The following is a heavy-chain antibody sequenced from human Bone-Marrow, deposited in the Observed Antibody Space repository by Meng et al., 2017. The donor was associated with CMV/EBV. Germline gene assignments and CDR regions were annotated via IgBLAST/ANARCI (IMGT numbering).Heavy chain of an antibody. J-gene: IGHJ4*02. D-gene: IGHD1-7*01. Sequence: GGSLRLSCAASGFTFSSYAMHWVRQAPGKGLEWVAVISYDGSNKYYADSVKGRFTISRDNSKNTLYLRMNSLRAEDTAVYYCARDSSNWNSACVDYWGQGTLVTVSS. CDR1: GFTFSSYA. CDR3: ARDSSNWNSACVDY. V-gene: IGHV3-30*04. CDR2: ISYDGSNK.